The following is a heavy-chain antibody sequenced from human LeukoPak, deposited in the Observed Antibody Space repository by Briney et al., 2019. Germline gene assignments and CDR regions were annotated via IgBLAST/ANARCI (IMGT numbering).Heavy chain of an antibody. CDR2: ISGSGGST. J-gene: IGHJ4*02. D-gene: IGHD6-19*01. V-gene: IGHV3-23*01. Sequence: GRSLRLSCAASGFTFSSYAMNWVRQAPGKGLEWVSAISGSGGSTYYADSVKGRFTISRDNSKNTLYLQMNSLRAEDTAVYYCAKSSSGWYSAIDYWGQGTLVTVSS. CDR3: AKSSSGWYSAIDY. CDR1: GFTFSSYA.